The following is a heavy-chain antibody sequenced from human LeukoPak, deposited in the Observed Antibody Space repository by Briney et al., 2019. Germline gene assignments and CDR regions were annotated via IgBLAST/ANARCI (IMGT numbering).Heavy chain of an antibody. J-gene: IGHJ3*02. CDR3: ASRSSSFAFDI. V-gene: IGHV3-21*01. Sequence: TGGSLRLSCAASGFTFSSYSMNWVRQAPGKRLEWVSSISSSSIYIYYADSVKGRFTISRDNAKNSLYLQMNSLRAEDTAVYYCASRSSSFAFDIWGQGTMVTVSS. CDR2: ISSSSIYI. CDR1: GFTFSSYS. D-gene: IGHD6-6*01.